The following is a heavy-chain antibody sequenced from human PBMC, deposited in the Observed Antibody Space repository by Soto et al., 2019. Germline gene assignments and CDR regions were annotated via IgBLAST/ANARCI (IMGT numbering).Heavy chain of an antibody. Sequence: SVKVSCKASGGTFSSYAISWVRQAPGQGLEWMGRIIPIFGTANYAQKFQGRVTITADESTSAAYMELSSLRSEDTAVYYCASGTYYYGSSGYPYYYYYGMDVWGQGTTVTVSS. V-gene: IGHV1-69*13. CDR3: ASGTYYYGSSGYPYYYYYGMDV. CDR1: GGTFSSYA. CDR2: IIPIFGTA. D-gene: IGHD3-22*01. J-gene: IGHJ6*02.